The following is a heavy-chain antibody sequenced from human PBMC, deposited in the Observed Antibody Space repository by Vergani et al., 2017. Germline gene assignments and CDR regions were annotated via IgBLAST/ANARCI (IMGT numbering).Heavy chain of an antibody. Sequence: QVQLQESGPGLVKPSQTLSLTCTVSGGSISSYYWSWIRQPPGKGLEWIGYIYYSGSTNYNPSLKSRVTISVDTSKNQFSLKLSSVTAADTAVYYCARDRGAHYDSSGYYYFDYWGQGTLVTVSS. J-gene: IGHJ4*02. V-gene: IGHV4-59*01. CDR2: IYYSGST. CDR3: ARDRGAHYDSSGYYYFDY. D-gene: IGHD3-22*01. CDR1: GGSISSYY.